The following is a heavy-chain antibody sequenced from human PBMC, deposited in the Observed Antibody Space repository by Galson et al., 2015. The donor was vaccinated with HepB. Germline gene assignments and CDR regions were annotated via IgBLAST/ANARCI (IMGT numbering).Heavy chain of an antibody. Sequence: SVKVSCKVSGYTLTELSMHWVRQAPGKGLEWMGGFDPEDGETIYAQKFQGRVTMTEDTSTDTAYMELSSLRSEDTAVYYCATDSGEWELRGYWGQGTLVTVSS. CDR3: ATDSGEWELRGY. J-gene: IGHJ4*02. CDR2: FDPEDGET. D-gene: IGHD1-26*01. CDR1: GYTLTELS. V-gene: IGHV1-24*01.